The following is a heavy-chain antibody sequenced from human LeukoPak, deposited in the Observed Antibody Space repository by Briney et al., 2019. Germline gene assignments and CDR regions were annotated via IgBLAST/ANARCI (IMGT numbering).Heavy chain of an antibody. J-gene: IGHJ4*02. D-gene: IGHD3/OR15-3a*01. V-gene: IGHV4-59*01. CDR1: GGSMSNYY. Sequence: SETLSLTCRVSGGSMSNYYWSWIRQPPGKGLEWTGYVYSSGSTNYNSSLKSRVTISVDTSKNQFSLRLSSVTAADTAVYYCARRTGYYDGFDYWGQGILVTVSS. CDR2: VYSSGST. CDR3: ARRTGYYDGFDY.